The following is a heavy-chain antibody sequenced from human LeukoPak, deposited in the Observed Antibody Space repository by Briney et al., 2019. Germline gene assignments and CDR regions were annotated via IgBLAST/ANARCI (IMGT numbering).Heavy chain of an antibody. CDR1: DYSISSGYY. V-gene: IGHV4-38-2*02. D-gene: IGHD2-2*01. CDR3: ARAGSSTSCYCHFDY. Sequence: SETLSLTCTVSDYSISSGYYWGWIRQPPGKGLEWIGSIYHGGSTYYNPSLKSRVTISVDTSKNQFSLKLSSVTAADTAVYYCARAGSSTSCYCHFDYWGQGTLVTVSS. J-gene: IGHJ4*02. CDR2: IYHGGST.